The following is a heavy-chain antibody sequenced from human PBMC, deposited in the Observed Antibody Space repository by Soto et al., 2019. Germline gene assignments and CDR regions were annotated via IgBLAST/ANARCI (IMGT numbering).Heavy chain of an antibody. D-gene: IGHD3-3*01. CDR3: ARDPGTVPDYDFWSGPDYGMDV. J-gene: IGHJ6*04. CDR2: INPSGGST. Sequence: ASVKVSCKASGYTFTSYYMHWVRQAPGQGLEWMGIINPSGGSTSYAQKFQGRVTMTRDTSTSTVYMELSSLRSEDTAVYYCARDPGTVPDYDFWSGPDYGMDVWGEGTTVTLSS. CDR1: GYTFTSYY. V-gene: IGHV1-46*01.